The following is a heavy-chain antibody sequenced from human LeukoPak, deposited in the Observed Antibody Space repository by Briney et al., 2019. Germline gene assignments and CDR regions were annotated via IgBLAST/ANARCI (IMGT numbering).Heavy chain of an antibody. V-gene: IGHV3-74*01. J-gene: IGHJ4*02. CDR3: AMIKEG. CDR2: INSDGRTT. CDR1: GFNFRTYA. D-gene: IGHD3-22*01. Sequence: GGSLRLSCAASGFNFRTYAMTWVRQAPGKGLVWVSRINSDGRTTTYADSVKGRFTISRDNAKNTLYLQMNSLRAEDTAVYYCAMIKEGWGQGTLVTVSS.